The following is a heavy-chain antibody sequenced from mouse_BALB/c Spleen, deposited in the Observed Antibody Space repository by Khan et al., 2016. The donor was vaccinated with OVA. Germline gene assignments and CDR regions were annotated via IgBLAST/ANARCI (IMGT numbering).Heavy chain of an antibody. CDR3: VSPNWFVY. Sequence: VQLQQPGAELVKPGASVNLSCTASGFNIKDTYMHWVKQRPEQGLGWIGRIDPMNGNTKYDPKFQDKATITADTSSNTAYLQLSSLTSEDTAVYYCVSPNWFVYWGQGTLVTVSA. V-gene: IGHV14-3*02. CDR1: GFNIKDTY. CDR2: IDPMNGNT. J-gene: IGHJ3*01.